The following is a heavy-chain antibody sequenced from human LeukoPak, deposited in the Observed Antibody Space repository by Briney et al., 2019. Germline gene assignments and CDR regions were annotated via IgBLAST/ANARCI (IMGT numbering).Heavy chain of an antibody. V-gene: IGHV1-18*01. Sequence: ASVKVSCKASGYTFTSYGISWVRQAPGQGLEWMGWISAYNGNTNYAQKLQGRVTMTTDTSTSTAYMELRSLRSDDTAVYYCARFLEQGYHGSGSYLLPYYYYYGMDVWGQGTTVTVSS. J-gene: IGHJ6*02. D-gene: IGHD3-10*01. CDR1: GYTFTSYG. CDR3: ARFLEQGYHGSGSYLLPYYYYYGMDV. CDR2: ISAYNGNT.